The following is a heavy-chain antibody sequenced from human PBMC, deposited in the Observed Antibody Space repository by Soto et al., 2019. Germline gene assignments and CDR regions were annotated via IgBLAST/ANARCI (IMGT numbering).Heavy chain of an antibody. CDR2: INTSGGGK. Sequence: PGGSLRLSCAASGFTFSSYAMSWVRQAPGQGLEWVSSINTSGGGKYYAASVKGQFTISRDNSKNTLYLQMSSLRAEDTAVYYCAKRVAAPYYFDYWGQGTLVTVSS. V-gene: IGHV3-23*01. CDR3: AKRVAAPYYFDY. D-gene: IGHD2-15*01. CDR1: GFTFSSYA. J-gene: IGHJ4*02.